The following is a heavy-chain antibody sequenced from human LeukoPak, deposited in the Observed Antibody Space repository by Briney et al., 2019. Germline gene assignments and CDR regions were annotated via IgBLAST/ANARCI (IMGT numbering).Heavy chain of an antibody. CDR3: AKNPNLYYYYYGMDV. J-gene: IGHJ6*02. V-gene: IGHV3-23*01. Sequence: PGRSLRLSCAASGFTFSYYAMTWVRQAPGKGLEWVSTITGSGSNTYYADSVKGRFTISRDNSKNTLYLQMNSLRAEDTAVYYCAKNPNLYYYYYGMDVWGQGTTVTVSS. CDR1: GFTFSYYA. D-gene: IGHD2-8*01. CDR2: ITGSGSNT.